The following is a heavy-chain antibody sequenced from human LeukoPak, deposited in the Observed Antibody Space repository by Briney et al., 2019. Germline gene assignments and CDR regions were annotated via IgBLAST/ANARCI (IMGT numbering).Heavy chain of an antibody. D-gene: IGHD4-23*01. CDR1: GFTFGKYW. CDR3: AKYDYGGNPNEYYFDY. Sequence: GGSLRLSCVASGFTFGKYWMSWVRQAPGKGLEWVSTIGDNGDSTYYADSVKGRFTISRDNSKNTLYLQMNSLRAEDTAIYYCAKYDYGGNPNEYYFDYWGQGTLVTVSS. V-gene: IGHV3-23*01. J-gene: IGHJ4*02. CDR2: IGDNGDST.